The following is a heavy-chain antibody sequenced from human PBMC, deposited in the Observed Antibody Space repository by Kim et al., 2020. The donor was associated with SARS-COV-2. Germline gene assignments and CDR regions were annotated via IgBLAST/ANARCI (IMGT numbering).Heavy chain of an antibody. Sequence: GGSLRLSCTASGFTVSSNYMSWVRQAPGKGLEWVSVIYSGGSTYYADSVKGRFTISRHNSKNTLYLQMNSLRAEDTAVYYCARGGRGGYSGYIDYWGQGTLVTVSS. V-gene: IGHV3-53*04. CDR3: ARGGRGGYSGYIDY. D-gene: IGHD5-12*01. CDR2: IYSGGST. J-gene: IGHJ4*02. CDR1: GFTVSSNY.